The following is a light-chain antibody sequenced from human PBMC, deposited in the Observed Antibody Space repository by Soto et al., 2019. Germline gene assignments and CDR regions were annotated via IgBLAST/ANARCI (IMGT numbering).Light chain of an antibody. J-gene: IGKJ5*01. CDR2: AAS. V-gene: IGKV1-27*01. CDR3: QKYSSVIT. Sequence: DIQMTQSPSSLSASVGERVTITCRARQDISNFLAWYQQKPGKVPKLLISAASTLQSGVPSRFSGSGSGTDFTLTIISLQPEDVATYYCQKYSSVITFGQGTRLEIK. CDR1: QDISNF.